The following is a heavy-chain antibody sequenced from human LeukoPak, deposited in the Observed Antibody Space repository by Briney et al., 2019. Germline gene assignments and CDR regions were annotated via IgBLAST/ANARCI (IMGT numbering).Heavy chain of an antibody. CDR1: GFTFSSYW. CDR3: AKRVYYDSSGYPDY. Sequence: GGSLRLSCAASGFTFSSYWMSWVRQAPGKGLEWVANIKQDGSEKYYVDSVKGRFTISRDNSKNTLYLQMNSLRAEDTAVYYCAKRVYYDSSGYPDYWGQGTLVTVSS. V-gene: IGHV3-7*03. J-gene: IGHJ4*02. CDR2: IKQDGSEK. D-gene: IGHD3-22*01.